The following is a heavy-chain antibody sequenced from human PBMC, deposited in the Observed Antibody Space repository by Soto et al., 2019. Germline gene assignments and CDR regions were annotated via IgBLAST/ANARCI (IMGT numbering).Heavy chain of an antibody. D-gene: IGHD2-15*01. CDR1: GGTFSSYT. CDR2: IIPILGID. V-gene: IGHV1-69*02. CDR3: AIGSGDCSGGRRQIEGSADD. J-gene: IGHJ4*02. Sequence: QVQLVQSGAEVKKPGSSVKVSCKASGGTFSSYTISLVRQAPGQGPEWMGRIIPILGIDNYVQKFQDRVTISADKSTSTAYMELSSLRSQDTAVYYCAIGSGDCSGGRRQIEGSADDCCQGSLVAV.